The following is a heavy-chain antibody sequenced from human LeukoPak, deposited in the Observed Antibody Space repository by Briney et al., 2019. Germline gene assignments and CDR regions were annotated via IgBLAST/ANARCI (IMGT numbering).Heavy chain of an antibody. V-gene: IGHV1-2*02. D-gene: IGHD2-15*01. CDR1: GYTFTDYY. CDR2: INPDSGVT. Sequence: GASVKVSCKASGYTFTDYYMHWVRQAPGQGLEWMGWINPDSGVTNYPQKFQGRVTMTRDTSSSKAYMELIRLRSDDTAVYYCARDGTFDIRGQGTMVTVSS. J-gene: IGHJ3*02. CDR3: ARDGTFDI.